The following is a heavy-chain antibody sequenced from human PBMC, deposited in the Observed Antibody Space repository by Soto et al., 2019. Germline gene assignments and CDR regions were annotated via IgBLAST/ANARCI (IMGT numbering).Heavy chain of an antibody. CDR3: ARTDYGGKTFDY. CDR1: GGSISSGGYY. Sequence: QVQLQESGPGLVKPSQTLSLTCTVSGGSISSGGYYWSWIRQHPGKGLAWIGYIYYSGSTYYNPSLKSRVTISVDTSKNQFSLKLSSVTAADTAVYYCARTDYGGKTFDYWGQGTLVTVSS. V-gene: IGHV4-31*03. CDR2: IYYSGST. D-gene: IGHD4-17*01. J-gene: IGHJ4*02.